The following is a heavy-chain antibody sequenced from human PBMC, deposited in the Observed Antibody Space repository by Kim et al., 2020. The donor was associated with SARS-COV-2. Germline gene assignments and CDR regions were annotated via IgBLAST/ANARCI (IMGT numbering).Heavy chain of an antibody. D-gene: IGHD1-26*01. CDR1: GFTFSSYA. CDR2: ISGSGGST. CDR3: AKDIVGATTWASLGYYFDY. J-gene: IGHJ4*02. V-gene: IGHV3-23*01. Sequence: GGSLRLSCAASGFTFSSYAMSWVRQAPGKGLEWVSAISGSGGSTYYADSVKGRFTISRDNSKNTLYLQMNSLRAEDTAVYYCAKDIVGATTWASLGYYFDYWGQGTLVTVSS.